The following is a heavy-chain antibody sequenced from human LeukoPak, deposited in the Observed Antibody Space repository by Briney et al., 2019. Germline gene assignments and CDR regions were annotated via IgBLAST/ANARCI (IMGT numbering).Heavy chain of an antibody. CDR2: IYYSGST. Sequence: SETLSLTCTVSGGSINSYYWSWIRQPPGQGLEWIGYIYYSGSTNYNPSLKSRVTISVDTSKNQFSLKLSSVTAADTAVYYCARHYGSRSYYVDYWGQGTLVTVSS. CDR1: GGSINSYY. CDR3: ARHYGSRSYYVDY. V-gene: IGHV4-59*01. J-gene: IGHJ4*02. D-gene: IGHD3-10*01.